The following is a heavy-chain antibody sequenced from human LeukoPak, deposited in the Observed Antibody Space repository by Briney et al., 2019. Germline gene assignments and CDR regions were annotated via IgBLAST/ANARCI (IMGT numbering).Heavy chain of an antibody. J-gene: IGHJ4*02. Sequence: SETLSLTCTVSGGSISSSSYYWGWIRQPPGKGLEWIGRIYTSGSTNYNPSLKSRVTISVDTSKSQFSLKLSSVTAADTAVYYCAREIVVVTHWGQGTLVTVSS. V-gene: IGHV4-39*07. D-gene: IGHD2-21*02. CDR3: AREIVVVTH. CDR1: GGSISSSSYY. CDR2: IYTSGST.